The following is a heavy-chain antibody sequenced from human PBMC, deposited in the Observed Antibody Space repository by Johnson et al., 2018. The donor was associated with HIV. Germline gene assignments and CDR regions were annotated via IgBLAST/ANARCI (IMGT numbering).Heavy chain of an antibody. D-gene: IGHD3-3*01. CDR1: GFTFSSYA. Sequence: VQLVESGGGVVQPGRSLRLSCAASGFTFSSYAMHWVRQAPGQGLEWVAVISYDGNNKYYVDSVKGRFTISRDNSKNTLYLQMNSLRSEDTAVYYCARVATFGVVISDAFDIWGQGTMDTVSS. CDR2: ISYDGNNK. V-gene: IGHV3-30*04. J-gene: IGHJ3*02. CDR3: ARVATFGVVISDAFDI.